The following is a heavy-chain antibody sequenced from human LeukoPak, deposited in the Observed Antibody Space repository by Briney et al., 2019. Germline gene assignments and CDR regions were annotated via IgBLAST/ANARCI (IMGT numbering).Heavy chain of an antibody. Sequence: SQTLSLTCAVSGGSISSGGYSWSWIRPPPGKGLEWIGYIYHSGSTYYNPSLKSRVTISVDRSKNQFSLKLSSVTAADTAVYYCARQYSGYDAFDYWGRGTLVTVSS. D-gene: IGHD5-12*01. J-gene: IGHJ4*02. CDR3: ARQYSGYDAFDY. CDR2: IYHSGST. CDR1: GGSISSGGYS. V-gene: IGHV4-30-2*01.